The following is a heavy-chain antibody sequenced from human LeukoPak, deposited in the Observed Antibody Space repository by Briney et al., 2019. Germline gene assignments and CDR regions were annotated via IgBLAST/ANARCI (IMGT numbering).Heavy chain of an antibody. J-gene: IGHJ4*02. CDR1: GFTFSNAW. V-gene: IGHV3-15*01. Sequence: GGSLRLSCAASGFTFSNAWMSWVRQAPGKGLEWVGRIKSKTDGGTTDYAAPVKGRFTISRDDSKNTLYLQMNSLKTEDTAVYYCARSGSITMIREFDYWGQGTLVTVSS. D-gene: IGHD3-22*01. CDR3: ARSGSITMIREFDY. CDR2: IKSKTDGGTT.